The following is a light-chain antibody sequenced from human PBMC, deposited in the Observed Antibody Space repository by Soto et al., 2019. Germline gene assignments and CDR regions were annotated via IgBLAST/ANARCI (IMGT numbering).Light chain of an antibody. V-gene: IGLV2-14*01. J-gene: IGLJ1*01. CDR3: YSYTTSSTYV. CDR1: SSDVGGYNY. Sequence: QSALTQPASVSGSPGQSITISCTGTSSDVGGYNYVSWYQQHPAKVPKLMIYHVSNRPSGVSDRFSGSKSGNTASLTISGLQAEDEADDYCYSYTTSSTYVFGTGTKLTVL. CDR2: HVS.